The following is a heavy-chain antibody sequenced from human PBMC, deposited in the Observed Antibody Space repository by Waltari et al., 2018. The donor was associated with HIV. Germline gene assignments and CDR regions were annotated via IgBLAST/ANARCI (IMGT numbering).Heavy chain of an antibody. CDR1: GFTFNEYD. Sequence: EVQLVESGGGLVQPGGYLRLSCSASGFTFNEYDTHWVRQVTGKGLEWVSVIDSAGETYYSASVKGRFTISRENAKNSLYLQMSSLRAEDTAVYYCTRDRGSGWDPWGQGTLVTVSS. D-gene: IGHD6-19*01. V-gene: IGHV3-13*01. J-gene: IGHJ5*02. CDR3: TRDRGSGWDP. CDR2: IDSAGET.